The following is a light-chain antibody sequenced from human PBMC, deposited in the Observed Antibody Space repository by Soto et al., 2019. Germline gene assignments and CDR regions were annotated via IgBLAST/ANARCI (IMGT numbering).Light chain of an antibody. J-gene: IGKJ1*01. CDR3: QQYNSYWT. V-gene: IGKV1-5*03. CDR2: KAS. Sequence: DIQMTQSPSTLSASVGDRVTINCRASQSISSWLAWYQQKPGKAPXXLIYKASSLESGVPSRFSGSGSGTEFTLTISSLQPDDFATYYCQQYNSYWTFGQGTKV. CDR1: QSISSW.